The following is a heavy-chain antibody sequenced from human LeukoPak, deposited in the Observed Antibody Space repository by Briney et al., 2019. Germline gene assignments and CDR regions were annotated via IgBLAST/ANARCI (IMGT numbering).Heavy chain of an antibody. V-gene: IGHV3-33*08. Sequence: QPGGSLRLSCAASGFTFSSYGMHWVRQAPGKGLEWVAVIWYDGSNEYYADSVKGRFTISRDNSKNTLYLQMNSLRAEDTAVYYCARDRAAADDYYYYGMDVWGQGTTVTVSS. D-gene: IGHD6-13*01. J-gene: IGHJ6*02. CDR3: ARDRAAADDYYYYGMDV. CDR2: IWYDGSNE. CDR1: GFTFSSYG.